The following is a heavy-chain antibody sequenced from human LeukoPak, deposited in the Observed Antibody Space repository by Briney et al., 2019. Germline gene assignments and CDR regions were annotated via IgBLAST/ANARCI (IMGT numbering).Heavy chain of an antibody. CDR1: GFTFSDNY. Sequence: GGSLRLSCAASGFTFSDNYMTWIRQAPGKGLEWVSYISSGGHIIEYAGSVKGRFTLSRDNAKDSLYLQMNSLRAEDTAVYYCARGHWGLDYWGQGIPVTVSS. CDR2: ISSGGHII. J-gene: IGHJ4*02. CDR3: ARGHWGLDY. V-gene: IGHV3-11*01. D-gene: IGHD7-27*01.